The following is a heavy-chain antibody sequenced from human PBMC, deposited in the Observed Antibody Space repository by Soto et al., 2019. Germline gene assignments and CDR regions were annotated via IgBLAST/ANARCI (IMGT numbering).Heavy chain of an antibody. Sequence: ASVKVSCKVSGYTLTELSMHWVRQAPGKGLEWMGGFDPEDGETIYAQKFQGRVTMTEDTSTDTAYMELSSLRAEDTAVYYCAKDLVNYDYVWGNTYYYYGMDVWGQGTTVTVSS. J-gene: IGHJ6*02. CDR3: AKDLVNYDYVWGNTYYYYGMDV. CDR1: GYTLTELS. CDR2: FDPEDGET. V-gene: IGHV1-24*01. D-gene: IGHD3-16*01.